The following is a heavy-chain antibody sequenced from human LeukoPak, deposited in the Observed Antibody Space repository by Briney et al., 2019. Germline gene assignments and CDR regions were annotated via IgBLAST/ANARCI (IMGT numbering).Heavy chain of an antibody. J-gene: IGHJ4*02. CDR1: GFTFSSYS. CDR3: ARDRLRVSGTTPPGTFDY. D-gene: IGHD1-1*01. V-gene: IGHV3-21*01. Sequence: GGSLRLSCAASGFTFSSYSMNWVRQAPGKGLEWVSSISSSSSYIYYADSVKGRFTISRDNAKNSLYLQMNSLRAEDTAVYYCARDRLRVSGTTPPGTFDYWGQGTLVTVSS. CDR2: ISSSSSYI.